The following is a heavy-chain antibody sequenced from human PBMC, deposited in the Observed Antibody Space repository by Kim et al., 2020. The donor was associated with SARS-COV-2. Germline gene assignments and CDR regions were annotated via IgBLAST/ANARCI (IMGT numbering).Heavy chain of an antibody. J-gene: IGHJ6*02. CDR3: ARLRRYCSSTSCYRRYGMDV. Sequence: GESLKISCKGSGYSFTTYWISWVRQMPGKGLEWMGRIDPRDSYTSYSPSFQGHVTISADKSISTAYLQWSSPKASDTAMYYCARLRRYCSSTSCYRRYGMDVWGQGTTVTVSS. D-gene: IGHD2-2*01. CDR1: GYSFTTYW. V-gene: IGHV5-10-1*01. CDR2: IDPRDSYT.